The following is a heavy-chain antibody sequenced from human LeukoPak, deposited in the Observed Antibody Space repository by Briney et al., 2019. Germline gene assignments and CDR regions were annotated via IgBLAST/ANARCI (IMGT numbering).Heavy chain of an antibody. CDR2: INHSGST. D-gene: IGHD3-16*01. CDR3: AREGEDYDFDY. Sequence: SETLSLTCAVYGGSFSGYNWSWIRQPPGKGLEWIGEINHSGSTNYNPSLKSRVTISVDTSKNQFSLKLSSVTAADTAVYYCAREGEDYDFDYWGQGTLVTVSS. V-gene: IGHV4-34*01. CDR1: GGSFSGYN. J-gene: IGHJ4*02.